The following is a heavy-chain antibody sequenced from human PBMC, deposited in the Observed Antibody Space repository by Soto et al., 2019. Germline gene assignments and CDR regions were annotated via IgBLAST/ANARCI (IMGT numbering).Heavy chain of an antibody. J-gene: IGHJ4*02. V-gene: IGHV3-33*01. CDR1: GFTFSSYG. CDR2: IWYDASNK. CDR3: ARDCAGYSSGWYQRGGFDY. Sequence: QVQLVESGGGVVQPGRSLRLSCAASGFTFSSYGMHWVRQAPGKGLEWVAVIWYDASNKYYADSVKGRFTISRDNSKNXLHXQMNSLRAEDTAVYYCARDCAGYSSGWYQRGGFDYWGQGTLVTVSS. D-gene: IGHD6-19*01.